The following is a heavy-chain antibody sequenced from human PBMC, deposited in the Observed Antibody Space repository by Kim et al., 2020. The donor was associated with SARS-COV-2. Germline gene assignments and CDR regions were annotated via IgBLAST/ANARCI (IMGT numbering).Heavy chain of an antibody. CDR1: GGSVSSGINY. Sequence: SETLSLTCTVSGGSVSSGINYWGWIRQPPGKGLEWIGSIYYSGSTYYNPSLKSRVTISVDTSKNQLSLKLSSVTAADTAVYYCARILTSSTRRFWIDPWGQGTRLCVS. J-gene: IGHJ5*02. V-gene: IGHV4-39*01. CDR3: ARILTSSTRRFWIDP. CDR2: IYYSGST. D-gene: IGHD6-6*01.